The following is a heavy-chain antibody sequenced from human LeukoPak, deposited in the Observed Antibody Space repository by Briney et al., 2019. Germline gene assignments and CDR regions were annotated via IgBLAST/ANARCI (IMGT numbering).Heavy chain of an antibody. Sequence: PGGSLRLSCAASGFTFSYYGMHWVRQAPGKGLEWVSFIRYDGSNEYYSDSVKGRFTISRDNSKNTLYLQMHSLRAEDTALYYCVKGGGYTYGYFIDYWGQGSLVTVSS. V-gene: IGHV3-30*02. J-gene: IGHJ4*02. D-gene: IGHD5-18*01. CDR2: IRYDGSNE. CDR1: GFTFSYYG. CDR3: VKGGGYTYGYFIDY.